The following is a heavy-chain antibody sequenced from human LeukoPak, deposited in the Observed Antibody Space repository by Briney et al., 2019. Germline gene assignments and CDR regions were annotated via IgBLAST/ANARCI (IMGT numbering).Heavy chain of an antibody. D-gene: IGHD1-26*01. Sequence: PGGSLRLSCATSGFTFSSYGMSWVRQAPGKWLEWVSAISGSGGSTYYADSVKGRFSISRDNSKNTLYLQMNSLRAEDTAVYFCARATWDPNYYYYMDVWGKGTTVTISS. CDR3: ARATWDPNYYYYMDV. J-gene: IGHJ6*03. V-gene: IGHV3-23*01. CDR1: GFTFSSYG. CDR2: ISGSGGST.